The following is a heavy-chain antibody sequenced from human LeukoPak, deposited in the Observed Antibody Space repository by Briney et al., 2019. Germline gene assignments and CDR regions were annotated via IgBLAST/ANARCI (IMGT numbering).Heavy chain of an antibody. CDR2: IYYGGST. D-gene: IGHD6-19*01. CDR1: GASIRTYY. CDR3: ARDGRIAVAGFYYYYGMDV. Sequence: PSETLSLTCTVSGASIRTYYWSWIRQPPGKGLEWIGYIYYGGSTNYNPSLKSRVTISVDTSKNQFSLKLSSVTAADTAMYCCARDGRIAVAGFYYYYGMDVWGQGTTVTVSS. V-gene: IGHV4-59*01. J-gene: IGHJ6*02.